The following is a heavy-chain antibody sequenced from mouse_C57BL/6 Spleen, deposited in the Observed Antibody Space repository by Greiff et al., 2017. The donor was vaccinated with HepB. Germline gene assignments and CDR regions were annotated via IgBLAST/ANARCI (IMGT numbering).Heavy chain of an antibody. Sequence: EVKLVESGGGLVKPGGSLKLSCAASGFTFSSYAMSWVRQTPEKRLEWVATISDGGSYTYYPDNVKGRFTISRDNAKNNLYLQMSHLKSEDTAMYYCAREGGNYVGDYAMDYWGQGTSVTVSS. J-gene: IGHJ4*01. CDR2: ISDGGSYT. V-gene: IGHV5-4*01. CDR3: AREGGNYVGDYAMDY. CDR1: GFTFSSYA. D-gene: IGHD2-1*01.